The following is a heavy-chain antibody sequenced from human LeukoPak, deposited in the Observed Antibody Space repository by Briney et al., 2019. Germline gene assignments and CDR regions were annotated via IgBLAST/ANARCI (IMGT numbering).Heavy chain of an antibody. CDR3: AGVWFGLPLG. J-gene: IGHJ3*01. D-gene: IGHD3-10*01. Sequence: SETLSLTCTVSGVSISSSNSYWGWIRQPPGKGLEWIGSIYYSGNTYYNASLKSQVSISIDTSKNQFSLELSSVTAADTAVYYCAGVWFGLPLGWGQGTMVTVSS. CDR1: GVSISSSNSY. CDR2: IYYSGNT. V-gene: IGHV4-39*07.